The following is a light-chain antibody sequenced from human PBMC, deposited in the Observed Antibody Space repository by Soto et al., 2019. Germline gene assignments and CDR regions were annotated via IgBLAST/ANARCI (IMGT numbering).Light chain of an antibody. V-gene: IGLV2-14*03. CDR2: DVS. Sequence: QSVLTQPASVSGSPGQSITISCTGTSSDVGVSNYVSWYQQHPGKAPKLMIYDVSNRPSGVSNRFSGSKSGTTASLTISGLRAEDEADYYCSSYTSSDTLVFGGGTKLTVL. CDR1: SSDVGVSNY. J-gene: IGLJ2*01. CDR3: SSYTSSDTLV.